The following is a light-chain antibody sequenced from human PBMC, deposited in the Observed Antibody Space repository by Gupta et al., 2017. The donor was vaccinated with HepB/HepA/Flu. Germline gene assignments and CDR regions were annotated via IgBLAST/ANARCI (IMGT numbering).Light chain of an antibody. V-gene: IGKV3-20*01. CDR2: GAS. CDR3: RHYCSSFGT. Sequence: EIVLTQSPGTLSLSPGERVTLSCRASQSVSSSYLAWYQQKPGQAPRLLISGASTRATGIPDRFSGSGSATDFTLTISRLEPEDFAVYYCRHYCSSFGTFGQGTKVEIK. J-gene: IGKJ1*01. CDR1: QSVSSSY.